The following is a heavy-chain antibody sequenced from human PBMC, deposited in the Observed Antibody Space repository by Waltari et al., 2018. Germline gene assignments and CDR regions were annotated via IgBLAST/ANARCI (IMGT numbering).Heavy chain of an antibody. CDR2: IYYSGTT. CDR1: GGSLSSYY. D-gene: IGHD2-21*02. Sequence: QVQLQESGPGLVRPSETLSLSCTVSGGSLSSYYWSWIRQSPGKGLEWIGYIYYSGTTKYNPSLNSRVTISLDTSMTQISLKLKSVTAADTAVYFCARDPHLVTSVWAFDIWGQGQWSSSLQ. V-gene: IGHV4-59*01. CDR3: ARDPHLVTSVWAFDI. J-gene: IGHJ3*02.